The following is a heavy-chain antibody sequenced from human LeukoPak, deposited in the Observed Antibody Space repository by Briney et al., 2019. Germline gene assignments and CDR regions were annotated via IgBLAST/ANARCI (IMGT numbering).Heavy chain of an antibody. CDR2: INTNTGNP. J-gene: IGHJ6*02. CDR3: ARDEAFSGSYSVASYDYYYGMGV. CDR1: GYTFTSYA. V-gene: IGHV7-4-1*02. Sequence: ASVKVSCKASGYTFTSYAMNWVRQAPGQGLEWMGWINTNTGNPTYAQGFTGRFVFSLDTSVSTAYLQISSLKAEDTAVYYCARDEAFSGSYSVASYDYYYGMGVWGQGTTVTVSS. D-gene: IGHD1-26*01.